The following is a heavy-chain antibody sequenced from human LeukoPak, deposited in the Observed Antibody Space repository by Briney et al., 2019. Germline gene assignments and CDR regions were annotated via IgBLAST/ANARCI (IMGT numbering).Heavy chain of an antibody. Sequence: GGSLRLSCAASGFTFSSYGMHWVRQAPGKGLEWVAFIRYDGSNKYYADSVKRRFTISRDNSKNTLYLQMNSLRAEDTAVYYCAKSPFGELLLAYNWFDPCGQGTLVTVSS. V-gene: IGHV3-30*02. J-gene: IGHJ5*02. CDR1: GFTFSSYG. CDR2: IRYDGSNK. CDR3: AKSPFGELLLAYNWFDP. D-gene: IGHD3-10*01.